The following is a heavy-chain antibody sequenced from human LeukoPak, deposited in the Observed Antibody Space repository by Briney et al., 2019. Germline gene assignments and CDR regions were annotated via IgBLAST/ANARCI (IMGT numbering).Heavy chain of an antibody. CDR2: INWNGGST. Sequence: GGSLRLSCAASGFTFSSYALSWVRQAPGKGLELVSGINWNGGSTGYADSVKGRFTISRDNAKNSLYLQMNSLRAEDTALYYCARAGDPAAFDIWGQGTMVTVSS. CDR3: ARAGDPAAFDI. J-gene: IGHJ3*02. D-gene: IGHD3-10*01. V-gene: IGHV3-20*04. CDR1: GFTFSSYA.